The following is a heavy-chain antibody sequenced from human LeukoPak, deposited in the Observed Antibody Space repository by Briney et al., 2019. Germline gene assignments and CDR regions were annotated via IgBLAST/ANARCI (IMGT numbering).Heavy chain of an antibody. D-gene: IGHD6-19*01. CDR3: ARDLSGWSPLDY. Sequence: QSGGSLRLSCAASGFSFSNHGLHWVRHAPGTGLEWVASIWYDGTNKYYADSVKGRFSISRDNSKNTVYLQMNSLRDGDTAIYYCARDLSGWSPLDYWGQGTLVIVSS. V-gene: IGHV3-33*01. CDR1: GFSFSNHG. CDR2: IWYDGTNK. J-gene: IGHJ4*02.